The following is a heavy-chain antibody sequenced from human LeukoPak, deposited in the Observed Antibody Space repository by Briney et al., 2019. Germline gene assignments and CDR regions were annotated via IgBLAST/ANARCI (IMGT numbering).Heavy chain of an antibody. CDR3: ARDQDYFDSSGYHEY. V-gene: IGHV3-33*01. Sequence: GGSLRLSCAASGFTFSTYGMYWVRQAPGEGLEWVAVIWYDGSNNYYADSVRGRFTISRDNSKNTLYLQMSSLRAEDTAVYYCARDQDYFDSSGYHEYWGQGTLVTVSS. J-gene: IGHJ4*02. D-gene: IGHD3-22*01. CDR1: GFTFSTYG. CDR2: IWYDGSNN.